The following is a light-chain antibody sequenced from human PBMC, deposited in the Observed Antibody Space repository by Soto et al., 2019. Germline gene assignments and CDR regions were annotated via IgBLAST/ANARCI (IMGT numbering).Light chain of an antibody. CDR3: MQALETPLT. CDR2: LGS. V-gene: IGKV2-28*01. CDR1: QSLLHDNGFNF. Sequence: VMTQSTLFLSVTPGEPASISCRSSQSLLHDNGFNFLNWYLQKPGQSPQLLISLGSSRASGVPDRFSGSASGRDFTLLISRVEAEDVGVFYCMQALETPLTFGGGTKVDIK. J-gene: IGKJ4*01.